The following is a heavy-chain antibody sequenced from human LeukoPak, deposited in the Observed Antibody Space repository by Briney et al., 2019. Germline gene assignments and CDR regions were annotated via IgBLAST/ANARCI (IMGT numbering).Heavy chain of an antibody. J-gene: IGHJ4*02. CDR3: ARGSSSLDY. Sequence: PGGSLRLSCAASGYTFNNAWMNWVRQAPAKGLEWVSSVSTGSNYIYYADSVKGRFTISRDNAKNSLYLQMNSLRAEDTAVYYCARGSSSLDYWGQGTLVTVSS. D-gene: IGHD6-13*01. CDR2: VSTGSNYI. CDR1: GYTFNNAW. V-gene: IGHV3-21*01.